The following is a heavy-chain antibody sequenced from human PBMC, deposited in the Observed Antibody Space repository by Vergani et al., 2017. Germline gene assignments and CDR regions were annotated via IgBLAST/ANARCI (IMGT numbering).Heavy chain of an antibody. V-gene: IGHV3-15*01. D-gene: IGHD3-10*01. CDR3: TTDVGDGSRPHWYFDL. CDR1: GFTFSNAW. CDR2: IKSKTDGGTT. J-gene: IGHJ2*01. Sequence: EVQLVESGGGLVKPGGSLRLSCAASGFTFSNAWMSWVRQAPGKGLEWVGRIKSKTDGGTTDYAAPVKGRFTISRDDSKNTLYLQMNSLKTEDTAVYYCTTDVGDGSRPHWYFDLWGRGTLVTVSS.